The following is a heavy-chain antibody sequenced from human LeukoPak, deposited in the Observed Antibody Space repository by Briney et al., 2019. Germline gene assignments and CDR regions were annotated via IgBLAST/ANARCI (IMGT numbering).Heavy chain of an antibody. CDR1: GGSISISNYY. CDR2: ISYSGT. J-gene: IGHJ4*02. CDR3: ARRTSNPVGAIDY. V-gene: IGHV4-39*01. D-gene: IGHD1-26*01. Sequence: PSETLSLTCTVSGGSISISNYYWFWIRQPPGRGLEWIGSISYSGTYYNPSLKSRRTISVDTSKNHFSLKLRSVTAADTAVYYCARRTSNPVGAIDYWGQGTLVTVSS.